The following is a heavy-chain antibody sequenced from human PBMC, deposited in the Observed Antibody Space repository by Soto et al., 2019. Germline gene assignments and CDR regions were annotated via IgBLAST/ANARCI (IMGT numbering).Heavy chain of an antibody. CDR2: ISGSGGST. CDR3: AKNRYARVIYSIAAAEY. D-gene: IGHD6-13*01. CDR1: GFTFSSYA. V-gene: IGHV3-23*01. Sequence: GGSLRLSCAASGFTFSSYAMSWVRQAPGKGLEWVSAISGSGGSTYYADSVKGRFTISRDNSKNTRYLQMNSLRAEDTAVYYCAKNRYARVIYSIAAAEYWGQGTLVTVSS. J-gene: IGHJ4*02.